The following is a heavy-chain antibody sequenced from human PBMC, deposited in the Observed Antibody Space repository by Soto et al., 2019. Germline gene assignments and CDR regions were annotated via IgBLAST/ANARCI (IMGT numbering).Heavy chain of an antibody. J-gene: IGHJ5*02. V-gene: IGHV4-61*01. CDR1: GGSVSSGSYY. CDR3: ARDQLVGATSWFDP. D-gene: IGHD1-26*01. CDR2: IYYSGST. Sequence: SETLSLTCTVSGGSVSSGSYYWSWIRQPPGKGLEWIGFIYYSGSTNYNPSLKSRVTISVDTSKNQFSLKLSSVTAADTAVYYCARDQLVGATSWFDPWGQGTLVTVSS.